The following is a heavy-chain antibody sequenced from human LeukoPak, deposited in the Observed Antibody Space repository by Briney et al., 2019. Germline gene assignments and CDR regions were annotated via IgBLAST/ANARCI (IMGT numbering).Heavy chain of an antibody. CDR2: IYTSGST. Sequence: PSETLSLTCTVSGGSISSGSYYWSWIRQPAGKGLEWIGRIYTSGSTNYNPSLKSRVTISVDTSKNQFSLKLSSVTAADTAVYYCARRGRGWFGELYGWFDPWGQGTLVTVSS. CDR3: ARRGRGWFGELYGWFDP. CDR1: GGSISSGSYY. V-gene: IGHV4-61*02. J-gene: IGHJ5*02. D-gene: IGHD3-10*01.